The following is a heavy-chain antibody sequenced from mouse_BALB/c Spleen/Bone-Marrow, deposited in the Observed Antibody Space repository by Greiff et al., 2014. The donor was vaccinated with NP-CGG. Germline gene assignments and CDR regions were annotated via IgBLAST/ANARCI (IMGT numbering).Heavy chain of an antibody. CDR3: TRHGGYYPDYYAMDY. CDR2: ISHGGGTT. J-gene: IGHJ4*01. D-gene: IGHD2-3*01. CDR1: GFAFSSYD. Sequence: EVNLVESGGGLVKPGGSLKLSCAASGFAFSSYDMSWVRQTPEKRLEWVAYISHGGGTTYYSDTVKGRFTISRDNAKNTLYLQMSSLKSEDTAIYYCTRHGGYYPDYYAMDYWGQGTSVTVSS. V-gene: IGHV5-12-1*01.